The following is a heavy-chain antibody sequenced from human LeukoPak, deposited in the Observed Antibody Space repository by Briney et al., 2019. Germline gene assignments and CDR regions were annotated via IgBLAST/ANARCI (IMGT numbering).Heavy chain of an antibody. D-gene: IGHD4-17*01. CDR3: ARGTVWFDP. J-gene: IGHJ5*02. V-gene: IGHV3-48*03. CDR1: GFTFSSYE. CDR2: IGSSGNTI. Sequence: GGSLRLSCAASGFTFSSYEMNWVRQAPGKGLEWISYIGSSGNTIYYADSVKGRFTISRDNAKNSLYLQMKGLRAEDTAIYYYARGTVWFDPWGQGTLVTVSS.